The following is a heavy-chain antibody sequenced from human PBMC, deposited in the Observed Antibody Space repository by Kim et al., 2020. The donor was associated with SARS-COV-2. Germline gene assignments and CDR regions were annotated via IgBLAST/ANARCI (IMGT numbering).Heavy chain of an antibody. Sequence: GGSLRLSCAASGFTFSSYSMNWVRQAPGKGLEWVSSISSSSSYIYYADSVKGRFTISRDNAKNSLYLQMNSLRAEDTAVYYCAREGEMATILGSGRNDYYYYGMDVWGQGTTVTVSS. V-gene: IGHV3-21*01. CDR2: ISSSSSYI. CDR3: AREGEMATILGSGRNDYYYYGMDV. D-gene: IGHD3-10*01. CDR1: GFTFSSYS. J-gene: IGHJ6*02.